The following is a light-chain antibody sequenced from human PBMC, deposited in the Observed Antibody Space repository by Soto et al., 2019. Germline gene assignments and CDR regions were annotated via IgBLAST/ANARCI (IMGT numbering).Light chain of an antibody. V-gene: IGKV1-5*01. Sequence: DIQMTQSPSILSASVGDRVIITCRASQSISTWLAWYQQKPGKAPKLLIYDASSLESGVPSRFSGSGSGTEFTLTISSLQPDDFATYYCQQYNSYSGTFGGGTKVEIK. J-gene: IGKJ4*01. CDR1: QSISTW. CDR3: QQYNSYSGT. CDR2: DAS.